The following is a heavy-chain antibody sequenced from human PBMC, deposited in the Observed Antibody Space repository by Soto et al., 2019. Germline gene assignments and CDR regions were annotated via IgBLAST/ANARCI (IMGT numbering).Heavy chain of an antibody. J-gene: IGHJ5*02. V-gene: IGHV4-59*01. Sequence: SETLSLTCTASGGSISTYYWSWIRQPPGKGLEWIGYIYYSGSTNYNPSLKSRVTISLDTSKNQFSLRLSSVTAADTAVYYCARETYSSGWYYWFDPWGQGTLVTVS. D-gene: IGHD6-19*01. CDR1: GGSISTYY. CDR2: IYYSGST. CDR3: ARETYSSGWYYWFDP.